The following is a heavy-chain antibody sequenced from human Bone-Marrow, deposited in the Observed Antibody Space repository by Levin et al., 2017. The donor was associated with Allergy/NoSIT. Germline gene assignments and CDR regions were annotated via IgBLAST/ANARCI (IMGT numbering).Heavy chain of an antibody. Sequence: ASVKVSCKTSGYTFTDYYMHWVRQAPGQGLEWMGWINPKNGGTDYAQKFQGRVTMTRDTSVSTVYMELSRLRPDDTAMYYCARDPPGGITMYDYWGQGTLVTVSS. D-gene: IGHD3-3*01. CDR3: ARDPPGGITMYDY. CDR1: GYTFTDYY. J-gene: IGHJ4*02. V-gene: IGHV1-2*02. CDR2: INPKNGGT.